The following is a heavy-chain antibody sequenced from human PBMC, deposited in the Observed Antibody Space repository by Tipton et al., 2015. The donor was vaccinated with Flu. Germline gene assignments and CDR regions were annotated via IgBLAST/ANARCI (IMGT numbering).Heavy chain of an antibody. Sequence: TLSLTCTVSGGSISSYYWSWIRQPAGKGLEWIGRIYTSGSTNYNASLKSRVTMSVDTSKNQFSLKLSSVTVADTAVYYCARDYLLGDLSFFDNWGQRTLVTVSS. J-gene: IGHJ4*02. V-gene: IGHV4-4*07. CDR3: ARDYLLGDLSFFDN. CDR1: GGSISSYY. CDR2: IYTSGST. D-gene: IGHD3-16*02.